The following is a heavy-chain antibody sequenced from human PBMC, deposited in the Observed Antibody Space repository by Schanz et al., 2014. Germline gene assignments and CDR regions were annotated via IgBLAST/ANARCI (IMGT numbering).Heavy chain of an antibody. CDR2: IVPIAGIT. V-gene: IGHV1-69*08. Sequence: QVHLVQSGAEVKKPGSSVTVSCKASGGTFSSDTFSWVRQAPGQGLEWMGRIVPIAGITNYAQRFQGRVTITADKSSDTAYMELSSLRSEDTAVYYCAREVGLYDRGWFAPWGQGTLVTVSS. CDR3: AREVGLYDRGWFAP. D-gene: IGHD3-22*01. CDR1: GGTFSSDT. J-gene: IGHJ5*02.